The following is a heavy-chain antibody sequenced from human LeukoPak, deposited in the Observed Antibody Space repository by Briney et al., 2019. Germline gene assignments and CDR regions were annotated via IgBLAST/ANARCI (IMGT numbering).Heavy chain of an antibody. CDR2: ISSSSSYI. Sequence: KTGGSLRLSCAASGFTFSSCSMNWVRQAPGKGLEWVSSISSSSSYIYYADSVKGRSTISRDNAKNSLYLQMNSLRAEDTAVYYCARDVNGYDYWGQGTLVTVSS. CDR3: ARDVNGYDY. V-gene: IGHV3-21*01. CDR1: GFTFSSCS. J-gene: IGHJ4*02. D-gene: IGHD5-18*01.